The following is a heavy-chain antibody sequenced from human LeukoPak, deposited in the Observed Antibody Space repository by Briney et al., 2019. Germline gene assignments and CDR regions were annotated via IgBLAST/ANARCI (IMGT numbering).Heavy chain of an antibody. V-gene: IGHV1-18*01. D-gene: IGHD3-10*01. J-gene: IGHJ4*02. CDR1: GYTFNSYG. CDR3: AREHGSGSYYNPVGFDY. CDR2: ISAYNGNI. Sequence: ASVKVSCKASGYTFNSYGISWVRQAPGQGLEWMGWISAYNGNINYIQKFQGRVTMTTDTSTSTAYMELRSLRSDDTAVYYCAREHGSGSYYNPVGFDYWGQGTLVTVSS.